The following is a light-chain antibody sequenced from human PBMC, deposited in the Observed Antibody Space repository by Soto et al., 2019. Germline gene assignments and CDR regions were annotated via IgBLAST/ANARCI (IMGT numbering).Light chain of an antibody. CDR1: SSNIGAGYD. CDR3: QSYDSSLSKRV. V-gene: IGLV1-40*01. Sequence: QAVVTQPPSVSGAPGQRVTISCTGSSSNIGAGYDVHWYQQLPGTAPKLLIYSSNNRPSGVPDRFSGSKSGTSASLAITGLQAEDEADYYCQSYDSSLSKRVFGGGTKLTVL. CDR2: SSN. J-gene: IGLJ3*02.